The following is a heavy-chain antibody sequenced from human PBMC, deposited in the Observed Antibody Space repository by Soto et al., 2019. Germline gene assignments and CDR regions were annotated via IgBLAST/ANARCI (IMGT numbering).Heavy chain of an antibody. V-gene: IGHV4-59*08. Sequence: QVQLQESGPGLVKPSETLSLTCTVSGGSISSYYWSWIRQPPGKGLEWIGYIYYSGSTNYNPSLKRRVTISVDTSKNQFSLKLSSVTAADTAVYYCARLRTIAAAGTTLWFDPWGQGTLVTVSS. CDR3: ARLRTIAAAGTTLWFDP. D-gene: IGHD6-13*01. CDR2: IYYSGST. CDR1: GGSISSYY. J-gene: IGHJ5*02.